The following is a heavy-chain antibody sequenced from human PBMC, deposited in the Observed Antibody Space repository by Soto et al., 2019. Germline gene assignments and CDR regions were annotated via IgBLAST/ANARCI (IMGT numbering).Heavy chain of an antibody. CDR3: ARSSQSTVTTFGS. CDR2: TYYRGST. D-gene: IGHD4-17*01. J-gene: IGHJ1*01. CDR1: GGSIRGCGYC. V-gene: IGHV4-31*11. Sequence: QVQLQESGPGLVKPSQTLSLTCGVAGGSIRGCGYCWCWIRQEPGKGLEWIGSTYYRGSTYYNPSLKGRVTISVDTSKHQFSLKLSSVTAADTGVYYCARSSQSTVTTFGSGGQGTLVTVSS.